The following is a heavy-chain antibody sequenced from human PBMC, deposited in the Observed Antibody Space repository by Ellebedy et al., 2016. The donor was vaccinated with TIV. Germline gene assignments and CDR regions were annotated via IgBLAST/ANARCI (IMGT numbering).Heavy chain of an antibody. CDR3: ARDLRNAFDY. CDR2: IWYDGSNK. J-gene: IGHJ4*02. CDR1: GFTFSSYG. Sequence: GGSLRLXXAASGFTFSSYGMHWVRQAPGKGLEWVAVIWYDGSNKYYADSVKGRFTISRDNSKSTLYLQMNSLRAEDTAVYYCARDLRNAFDYWGQGTLVTVSS. D-gene: IGHD3-3*01. V-gene: IGHV3-33*01.